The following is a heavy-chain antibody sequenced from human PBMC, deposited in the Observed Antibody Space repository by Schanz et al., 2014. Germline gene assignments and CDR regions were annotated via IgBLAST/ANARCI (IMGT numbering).Heavy chain of an antibody. D-gene: IGHD4-17*01. V-gene: IGHV3-30*03. Sequence: VQLLESGGGLVQPGGSLRLSCAASGITFSSHSFNWVRQAPGKGLEWVALVSSDGNNDYYTDSVKGRFTISRDNSKNTVHLQMNSLRAEDTAVYYCARKMKLGVYGGKGHDSLDIWGQGTMVTVSS. CDR1: GITFSSHS. CDR3: ARKMKLGVYGGKGHDSLDI. CDR2: VSSDGNND. J-gene: IGHJ3*02.